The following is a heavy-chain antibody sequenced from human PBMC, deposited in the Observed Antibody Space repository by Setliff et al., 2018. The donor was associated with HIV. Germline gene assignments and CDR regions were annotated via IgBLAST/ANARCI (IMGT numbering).Heavy chain of an antibody. V-gene: IGHV1-46*01. D-gene: IGHD6-25*01. J-gene: IGHJ1*01. CDR1: GYTFTSYS. CDR2: INPSSGST. Sequence: ASVKVSCKASGYTFTSYSMHWVRQAPGQGLEWMGIINPSSGSTTYAKKFQGRVTMTRDTSTSTVYMELSSLRSEDTAVYYCSRDPAPSSAASYFQHWGQGTPVTVSS. CDR3: SRDPAPSSAASYFQH.